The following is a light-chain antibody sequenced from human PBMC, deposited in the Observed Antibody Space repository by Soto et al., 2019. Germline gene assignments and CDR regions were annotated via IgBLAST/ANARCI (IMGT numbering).Light chain of an antibody. J-gene: IGKJ2*02. CDR1: QGISSY. CDR2: AAS. V-gene: IGKV1-9*01. CDR3: QQLNSYPRT. Sequence: DIQLTQSPSFLSASVGDRVTITCRASQGISSYLAWYQQKPGKAPKLMIYAASTLQSGVPSRFSGSGSGTEFTLTISSLKPEDFATYYCQQLNSYPRTFGQGTKLVIK.